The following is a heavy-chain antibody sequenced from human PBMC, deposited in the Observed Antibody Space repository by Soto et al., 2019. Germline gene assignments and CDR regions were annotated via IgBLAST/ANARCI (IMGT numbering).Heavy chain of an antibody. D-gene: IGHD6-19*01. CDR2: IYHSGST. CDR3: ARKRGIAVAGTDSDY. Sequence: QVQLQESGPGLVKPSGTLSLTCAVSGGSISSSNWWSWVRQPPGKELEWIGEIYHSGSTNYNPSLKSRVTISVDKSKNQFSLKLSTVTAADTAVYYCARKRGIAVAGTDSDYWGQGTLVTVSS. V-gene: IGHV4-4*02. CDR1: GGSISSSNW. J-gene: IGHJ4*02.